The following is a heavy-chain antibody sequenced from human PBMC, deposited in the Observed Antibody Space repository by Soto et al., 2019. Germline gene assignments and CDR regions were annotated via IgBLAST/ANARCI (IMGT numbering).Heavy chain of an antibody. J-gene: IGHJ3*02. Sequence: SETLSLTCTVSGGSISSGSHYWSWIRQQPGKGLEWIGHVYYSGCSYYNPSLKSRVTISVDTSKNQFSLKLSSVTAADTAVYYCARDNAKDCSGGSCYQEPGRPLQAFDIWGQGTMVTVSS. D-gene: IGHD2-15*01. CDR2: VYYSGCS. CDR1: GGSISSGSHY. V-gene: IGHV4-31*03. CDR3: ARDNAKDCSGGSCYQEPGRPLQAFDI.